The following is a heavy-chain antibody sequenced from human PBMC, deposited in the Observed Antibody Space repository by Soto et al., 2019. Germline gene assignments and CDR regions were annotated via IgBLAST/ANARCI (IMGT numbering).Heavy chain of an antibody. J-gene: IGHJ3*02. CDR1: GGSISSAGYY. CDR3: ARDYDSSGSTNDAFDI. Sequence: QVQLQESGPGLVKPSQTLSLTCAVSGGSISSAGYYWSWFRQHPGRGLEWIGYIYYTGTTYYNPSLKRRITISVDTSKNQFSLKLISVTAADTAMYYCARDYDSSGSTNDAFDIWGQGTMVTVSS. CDR2: IYYTGTT. V-gene: IGHV4-31*11. D-gene: IGHD3-22*01.